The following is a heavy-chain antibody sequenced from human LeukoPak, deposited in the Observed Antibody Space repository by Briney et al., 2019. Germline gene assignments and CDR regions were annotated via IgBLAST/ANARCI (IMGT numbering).Heavy chain of an antibody. CDR1: GYTFTSYG. CDR2: ISAYNGNT. J-gene: IGHJ6*02. Sequence: ASVKVSCKASGYTFTSYGISWVRQAPGQGLEWMGWISAYNGNTNYAQKLQGRVTMTRDTSISTAYMELSRLRSDDTAVYYCARTRTYDFWSGTYGMDVWGQGTTVTVSS. V-gene: IGHV1-18*01. CDR3: ARTRTYDFWSGTYGMDV. D-gene: IGHD3-3*01.